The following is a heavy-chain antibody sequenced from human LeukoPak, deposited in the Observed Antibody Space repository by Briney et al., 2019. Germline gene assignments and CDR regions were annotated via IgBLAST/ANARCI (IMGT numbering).Heavy chain of an antibody. D-gene: IGHD3-3*01. Sequence: GGSLRLSCAASGFTVNSNEMSWVRQAPGKGLGWVSSISGGSTYYADSRKGRFTISRDNSKNTLHLQMNSLRAEDTAVYYCKSRPNIKGIITIFGVVIMPYYYYYYYMDVWGKGTTVTVSS. V-gene: IGHV3-38-3*01. CDR2: ISGGST. CDR3: KSRPNIKGIITIFGVVIMPYYYYYYYMDV. CDR1: GFTVNSNE. J-gene: IGHJ6*03.